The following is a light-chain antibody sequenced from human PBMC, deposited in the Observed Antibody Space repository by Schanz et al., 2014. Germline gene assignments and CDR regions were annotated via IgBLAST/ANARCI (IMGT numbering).Light chain of an antibody. J-gene: IGKJ1*01. V-gene: IGKV3-20*01. CDR2: GAS. CDR1: QSLSSNH. Sequence: DIVLTQSPGTLSLSPGERATLSCRASQSLSSNHLAWYQQKPGQAPRLLIYGASNRASGIPDRLSGSGSGTDFTLTITRLETEDFAVYYCQQYGTPPRTFGQGTKVEIK. CDR3: QQYGTPPRT.